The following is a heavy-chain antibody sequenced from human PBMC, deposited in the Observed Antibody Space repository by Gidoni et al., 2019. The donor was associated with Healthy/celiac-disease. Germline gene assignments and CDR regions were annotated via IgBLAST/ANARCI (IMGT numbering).Heavy chain of an antibody. CDR1: GFTVSSNY. Sequence: EVQLVESGGGLVQPGGSLRLSCAASGFTVSSNYMSWVRQAPGKGLEWLSVIYSGGSTYYADSVKGRFTISRDNSKNTLYLQMNSLRAEDTAVYYCARGPVPAAMLYYYYYGMDVWGQGTTVTVSS. CDR3: ARGPVPAAMLYYYYYGMDV. V-gene: IGHV3-66*01. CDR2: IYSGGST. D-gene: IGHD2-2*01. J-gene: IGHJ6*02.